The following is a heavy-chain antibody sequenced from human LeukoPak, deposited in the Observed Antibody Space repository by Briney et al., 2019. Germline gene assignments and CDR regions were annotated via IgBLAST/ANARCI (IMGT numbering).Heavy chain of an antibody. CDR3: ARSLGGVAGTACGDY. CDR1: GGSFSSYA. CDR2: VIPIFGAT. Sequence: SVNVSCKASGGSFSSYAISRVRQAPGQGLEWMGGVIPIFGATNYSQKFQVRVTITADETTSTAYMKLSSLRSEDTAVYYCARSLGGVAGTACGDYWGQGTLVTVSS. J-gene: IGHJ4*02. V-gene: IGHV1-69*01. D-gene: IGHD6-19*01.